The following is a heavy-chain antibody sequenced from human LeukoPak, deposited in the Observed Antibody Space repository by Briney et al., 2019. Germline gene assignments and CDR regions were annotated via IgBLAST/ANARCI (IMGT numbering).Heavy chain of an antibody. Sequence: GGSLRLSCAASGFTFDDYAMHWVRQAPGKGLEWVSGISWNSGSIDYADSVKGRFTISRDNAKNSLYLQMNSLRAEDMALYYCAKSESSSPIYYMDVWGKGTTVTVSS. CDR3: AKSESSSPIYYMDV. CDR1: GFTFDDYA. CDR2: ISWNSGSI. J-gene: IGHJ6*03. V-gene: IGHV3-9*03. D-gene: IGHD6-13*01.